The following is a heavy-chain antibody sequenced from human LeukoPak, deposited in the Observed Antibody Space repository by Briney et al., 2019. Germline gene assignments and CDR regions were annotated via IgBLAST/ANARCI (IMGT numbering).Heavy chain of an antibody. CDR2: IYYTGST. J-gene: IGHJ4*02. Sequence: SETLSLTCTVSGGSISTSSYYWGWIRPPPGKGLEWSGSIYYTGSTYYNPSLNSRVTLSVDTSKNQFSLKLSSVTAADTAMYYCASRTRFGELRFDYWGQGTLVTVSS. CDR3: ASRTRFGELRFDY. D-gene: IGHD3-10*01. CDR1: GGSISTSSYY. V-gene: IGHV4-39*01.